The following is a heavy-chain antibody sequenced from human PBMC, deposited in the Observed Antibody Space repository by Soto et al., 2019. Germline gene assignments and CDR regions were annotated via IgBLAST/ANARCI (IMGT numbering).Heavy chain of an antibody. D-gene: IGHD1-26*01. CDR1: VGSISSHY. CDR2: IYYRGST. J-gene: IGHJ6*02. Sequence: KPSETLSLTCTVSVGSISSHYWSWCRQAPGKGLEWIGHIYYRGSTSYNPSLRSRSTISVDTSNNQFSLKLNSVTTADTAVYYCARDGREASGMDVWGQGTKVTVSS. V-gene: IGHV4-59*11. CDR3: ARDGREASGMDV.